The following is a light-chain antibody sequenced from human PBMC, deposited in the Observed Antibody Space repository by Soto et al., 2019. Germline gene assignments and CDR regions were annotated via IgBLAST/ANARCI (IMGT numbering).Light chain of an antibody. CDR1: SSDVGGYNY. CDR2: EVT. CDR3: GSYTSTSTYV. Sequence: QSVLTQPASVSGSPEESITISCTGTSSDVGGYNYVSWCQQHPGKAPKHMIYEVTSRPSGVSNRFSASKSGNTASPSISGRQAGDEADYYCGSYTSTSTYVCGAGTKVTVL. J-gene: IGLJ1*01. V-gene: IGLV2-14*01.